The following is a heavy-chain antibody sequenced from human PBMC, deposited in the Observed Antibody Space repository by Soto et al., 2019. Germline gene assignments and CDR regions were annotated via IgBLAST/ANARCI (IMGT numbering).Heavy chain of an antibody. V-gene: IGHV4-59*01. Sequence: QVQLQESGPGLVKPSETLSLTCTVSGGSISSYYWSWIRQPPGKGLEWIGYIFYSGSTNYNPSLKSRVTISVETSKNQFSLKLSSVTAADTAVYYCAKSRPNYYYCYGMDVWGQGTTVTVSS. J-gene: IGHJ6*02. CDR2: IFYSGST. CDR3: AKSRPNYYYCYGMDV. CDR1: GGSISSYY.